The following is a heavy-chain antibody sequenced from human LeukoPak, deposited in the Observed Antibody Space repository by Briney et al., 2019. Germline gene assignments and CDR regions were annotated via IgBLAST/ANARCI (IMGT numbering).Heavy chain of an antibody. D-gene: IGHD1-14*01. CDR2: INKDGSRT. Sequence: GGSLRLSCADSGFTMEPFAMHWVRQAPGKGLEWVSNINKDGSRTYYADSVKGRFTISRDNSKNSLYLQMNSLRTEDSALYYCATWAFYHTLDVWGRGNPVTVSS. CDR3: ATWAFYHTLDV. CDR1: GFTMEPFA. J-gene: IGHJ6*02. V-gene: IGHV3-43*02.